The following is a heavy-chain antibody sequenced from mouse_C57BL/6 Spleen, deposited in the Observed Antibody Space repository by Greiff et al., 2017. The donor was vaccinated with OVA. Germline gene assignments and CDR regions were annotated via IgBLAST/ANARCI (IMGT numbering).Heavy chain of an antibody. Sequence: QVQLQQSGPGLVQPSQSLSITCTVSGFSLTSYGVHWVRQSPGQGLEWLGVIWSGGSTDYNAAFISRLSISKDNSKSQVFFKMNSLQADDTAIYYCAREVPRGYFDYWGQGTTLTVSS. D-gene: IGHD2-14*01. J-gene: IGHJ2*01. CDR2: IWSGGST. V-gene: IGHV2-2*01. CDR1: GFSLTSYG. CDR3: AREVPRGYFDY.